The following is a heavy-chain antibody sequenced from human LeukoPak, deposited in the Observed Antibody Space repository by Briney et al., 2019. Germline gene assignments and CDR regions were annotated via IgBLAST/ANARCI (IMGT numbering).Heavy chain of an antibody. CDR2: ISSSSSYT. V-gene: IGHV3-21*01. CDR1: GFTFSTYG. J-gene: IGHJ4*02. CDR3: AREGSGNYYFIN. Sequence: GGSLRLSCAASGFTFSTYGMSWVRQAPGKGLEWVSAISSSSSYTYYADSVKGRFTISRDYAKNSLYLQMNSLRAEDTAVYYCAREGSGNYYFINWGQGTLVTVDS. D-gene: IGHD1-26*01.